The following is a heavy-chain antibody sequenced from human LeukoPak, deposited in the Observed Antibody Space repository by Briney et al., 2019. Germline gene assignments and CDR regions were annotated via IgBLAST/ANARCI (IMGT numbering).Heavy chain of an antibody. CDR3: ARDRPNNWFDP. Sequence: ASVKVSCKASGYTFTGYYLHWVRQAPGQGLEWMAYTNPNTGATSYAQRFQGRVTVTRDTSISTAYMELSGLTSDDTAMYYCARDRPNNWFDPGGQGTLVTVSA. CDR1: GYTFTGYY. V-gene: IGHV1-2*02. CDR2: TNPNTGAT. J-gene: IGHJ5*02.